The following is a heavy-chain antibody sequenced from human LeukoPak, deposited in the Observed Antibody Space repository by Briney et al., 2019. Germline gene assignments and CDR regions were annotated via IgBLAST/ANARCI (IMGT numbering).Heavy chain of an antibody. D-gene: IGHD3-10*01. CDR3: ARDFSGSYYKVYYYMDV. CDR1: GGSISSSRYY. J-gene: IGHJ6*03. Sequence: SETPSLTCTVSGGSISSSRYYWGWIRQPPGKGLEWIGEINHSGSTNYNPSLKSRVTISVDTSKNQFSLKLSSVTAADTAVYYCARDFSGSYYKVYYYMDVWGKGTTVTISS. V-gene: IGHV4-39*07. CDR2: INHSGST.